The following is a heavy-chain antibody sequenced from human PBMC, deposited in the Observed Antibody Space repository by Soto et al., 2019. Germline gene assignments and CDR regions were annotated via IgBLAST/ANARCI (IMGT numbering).Heavy chain of an antibody. Sequence: GSLRLSCAASWFTFSGSAMHWVRQASGKGLEWVGRIRSKANSYATAYAASVKGRFTISRDDSKNTAYLQMNSLKTEDTAVYYCTRVTGSFRHYWGQGTLVTVSS. V-gene: IGHV3-73*01. CDR2: IRSKANSYAT. CDR3: TRVTGSFRHY. J-gene: IGHJ4*02. CDR1: WFTFSGSA. D-gene: IGHD1-26*01.